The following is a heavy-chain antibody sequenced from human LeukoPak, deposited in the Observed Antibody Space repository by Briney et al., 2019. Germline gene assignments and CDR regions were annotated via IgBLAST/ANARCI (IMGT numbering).Heavy chain of an antibody. CDR2: MSPNSGNT. CDR3: ARGVQTWTYYYDSSGYYRFDY. V-gene: IGHV1-8*03. Sequence: ASVKVSCKASGYTFTSYDINWVRQAAGQGLEWMGWMSPNSGNTGYAQKFQGRVTITRNTSISTAYMELSSLRSEDTAVYHCARGVQTWTYYYDSSGYYRFDYWGQGTLVTVSS. CDR1: GYTFTSYD. D-gene: IGHD3-22*01. J-gene: IGHJ4*02.